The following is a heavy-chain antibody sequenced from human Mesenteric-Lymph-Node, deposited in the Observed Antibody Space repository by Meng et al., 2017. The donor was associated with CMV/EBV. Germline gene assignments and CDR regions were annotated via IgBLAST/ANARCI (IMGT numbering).Heavy chain of an antibody. V-gene: IGHV3-30*02. Sequence: GESLKISCAASGFTFEDYALHWVRQAPGKGLEWVAFIWNDGTKKYYADSAKGRFTISRDNSKNTLYLHMNSLRAEDTAVYYCAKDAFYDFWSGLFDYWGQGTLVTVSS. D-gene: IGHD3-3*01. CDR2: IWNDGTKK. CDR1: GFTFEDYA. J-gene: IGHJ4*02. CDR3: AKDAFYDFWSGLFDY.